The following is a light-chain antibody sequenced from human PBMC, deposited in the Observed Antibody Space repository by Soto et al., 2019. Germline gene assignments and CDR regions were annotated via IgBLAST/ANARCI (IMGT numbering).Light chain of an antibody. Sequence: QSALTQPASVSGSPGPSITISCSGTPSDIGAYNYVSWYQHLPGKAPKVIIYDVTNRPSGVSSRFSGSKSGTTASLTISGLQDEDEANYYCGSYTISSTLMIFGGGTKLTVL. J-gene: IGLJ2*01. CDR3: GSYTISSTLMI. CDR1: PSDIGAYNY. CDR2: DVT. V-gene: IGLV2-14*03.